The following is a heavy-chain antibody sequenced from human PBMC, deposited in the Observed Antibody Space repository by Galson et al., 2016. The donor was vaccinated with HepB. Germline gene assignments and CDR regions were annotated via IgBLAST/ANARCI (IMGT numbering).Heavy chain of an antibody. V-gene: IGHV5-10-1*01. CDR3: ARKNGVLIDP. D-gene: IGHD2-8*01. Sequence: QSGAEVKKPGESLRISCKGSGYRITSYWITWVRQMPGKGLEWMGRIDPSDSYTKYSPSFQGHVTISADKSINTAYLQWTTLKASDTAMYYFARKNGVLIDPWSQGTQGTVSS. J-gene: IGHJ5*02. CDR1: GYRITSYW. CDR2: IDPSDSYT.